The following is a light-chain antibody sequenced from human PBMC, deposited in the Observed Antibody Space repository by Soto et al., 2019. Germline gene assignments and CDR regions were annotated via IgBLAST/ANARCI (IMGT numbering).Light chain of an antibody. CDR3: QQYYDWPIT. CDR1: PAIASF. V-gene: IGKV1-9*01. J-gene: IGKJ5*01. CDR2: GAS. Sequence: IQLTQSPSSLSASVGDRVTITCRASPAIASFLAWYQQKPGTAPKLLIYGASTLQSGVPSRFSGSRSGTDYTLTIASLQPEDFAVYYCQQYYDWPITFGQGTRLDIK.